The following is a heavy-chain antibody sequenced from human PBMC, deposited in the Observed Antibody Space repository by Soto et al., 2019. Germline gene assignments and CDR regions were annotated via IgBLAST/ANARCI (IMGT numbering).Heavy chain of an antibody. CDR3: AREQSGGSDQQTLDY. Sequence: QVQLVQSGAEVKKPGSSVKVSYKASGGTFSSYTISWVRQAPGQGLEWMGRIIPILGIANYAQKFQGRVTITADKSTGTAYMELSSLRSEDTAVYYCAREQSGGSDQQTLDYWGQGTLVTVSS. CDR1: GGTFSSYT. V-gene: IGHV1-69*08. D-gene: IGHD2-15*01. CDR2: IIPILGIA. J-gene: IGHJ4*02.